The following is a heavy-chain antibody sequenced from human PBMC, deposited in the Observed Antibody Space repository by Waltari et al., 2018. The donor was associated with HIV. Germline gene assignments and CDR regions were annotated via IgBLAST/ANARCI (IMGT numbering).Heavy chain of an antibody. Sequence: EVQLVQSGAEVKKPGESLKISCKGSGYSFTSYWIGWGRQMPGEGLEWMGIIYPGYSDTRYSPSFQGQVTISADKSISTAYLQWSSLKASDTAMYYCASSHCSGGSCYSGDYYFDYWGQGTLVTVSS. V-gene: IGHV5-51*03. CDR3: ASSHCSGGSCYSGDYYFDY. CDR2: IYPGYSDT. CDR1: GYSFTSYW. D-gene: IGHD2-15*01. J-gene: IGHJ4*02.